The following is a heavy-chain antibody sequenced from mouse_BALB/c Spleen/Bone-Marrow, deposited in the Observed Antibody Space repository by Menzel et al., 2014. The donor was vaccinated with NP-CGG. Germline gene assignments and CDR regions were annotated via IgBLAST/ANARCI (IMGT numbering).Heavy chain of an antibody. CDR2: LSSGGGST. CDR3: AREGRLRRDFSY. CDR1: GLAFSSYV. Sequence: EVMLVESGGGLLKPGGSLKLSRAASGLAFSSYVMSWVRQTPEKRLDWVAYLSSGGGSTYYPDTVQGRFTIYRDNAKNPLYLQMGSLKSEDTTMYYCAREGRLRRDFSYWGQGTPLTVSA. J-gene: IGHJ3*01. D-gene: IGHD2-2*01. V-gene: IGHV5-12-1*01.